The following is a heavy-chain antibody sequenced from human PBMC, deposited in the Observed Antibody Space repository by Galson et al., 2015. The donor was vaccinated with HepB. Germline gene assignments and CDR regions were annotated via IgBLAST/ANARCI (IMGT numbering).Heavy chain of an antibody. CDR3: AKDEVTAIQPYYYYGMDV. J-gene: IGHJ6*02. CDR1: GFTFSSYA. V-gene: IGHV3-23*01. Sequence: SLRLSCAASGFTFSSYAMGWVRQAPGKGLEWVSAISGSGGSTYYADSVKGRFTISRDNSKNTLYLQMNRLRAEDTAVYYCAKDEVTAIQPYYYYGMDVWGQGTTVTVSS. CDR2: ISGSGGST. D-gene: IGHD2-21*02.